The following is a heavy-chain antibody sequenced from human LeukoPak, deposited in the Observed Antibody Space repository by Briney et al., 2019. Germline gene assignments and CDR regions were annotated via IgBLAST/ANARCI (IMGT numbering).Heavy chain of an antibody. V-gene: IGHV4-31*03. CDR2: IYYSGST. D-gene: IGHD5-24*01. J-gene: IGHJ5*02. CDR3: ARGRLQLKNWFDP. Sequence: SQTLSLTCTVSGGSISSGGYYWGWIRQHPGKGLEWIGYIYYSGSTYYNPSLKSRVTISVDTSKNQFSLKLSSVTAADTAVYYCARGRLQLKNWFDPWGQGTLVTVSS. CDR1: GGSISSGGYY.